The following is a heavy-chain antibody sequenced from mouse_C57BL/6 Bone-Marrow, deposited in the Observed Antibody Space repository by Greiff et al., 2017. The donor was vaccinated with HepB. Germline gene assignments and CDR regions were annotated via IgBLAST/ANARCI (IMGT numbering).Heavy chain of an antibody. J-gene: IGHJ2*01. CDR3: ARNDDCDY. Sequence: VKLMESGAELVRPGTSVKVSCKASGYAFTNYLIEWVKQRPGQGLEWIGVINPGSGGTNYNEKFKGKATLTADKSSSTAYMQLSSLTSEDSAVYFCARNDDCDYWGQGTTLTVSS. CDR2: INPGSGGT. V-gene: IGHV1-54*01. CDR1: GYAFTNYL. D-gene: IGHD2-3*01.